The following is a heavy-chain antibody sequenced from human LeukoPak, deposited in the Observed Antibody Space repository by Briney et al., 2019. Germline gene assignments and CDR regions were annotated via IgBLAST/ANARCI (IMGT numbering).Heavy chain of an antibody. D-gene: IGHD4-11*01. J-gene: IGHJ4*02. V-gene: IGHV3-23*01. CDR2: IGGDSGGI. CDR3: AKYAPPTTTMTRFFDY. Sequence: GGSLRLSCAASGFSFSDYAMTWVRQAPGKGLEWVSVIGGDSGGIQYADTVKGRFSISRDNSKNTLYLQMNSLRVEDTAVYYCAKYAPPTTTMTRFFDYWGQGALVTVSS. CDR1: GFSFSDYA.